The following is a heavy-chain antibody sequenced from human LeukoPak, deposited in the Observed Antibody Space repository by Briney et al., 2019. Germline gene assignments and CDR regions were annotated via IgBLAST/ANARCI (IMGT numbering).Heavy chain of an antibody. CDR2: IWYDGSNK. V-gene: IGHV3-33*01. J-gene: IGHJ4*02. D-gene: IGHD1-26*01. Sequence: PGRSLRLSCAASGFTFSSYGMHWVRQAPGKGLEWVAVIWYDGSNKYYADSVKGRFTISRDNSKNTLYLQMNSLRAEDTAVYYCARDRGGATIDYWGQGTLVTVSS. CDR1: GFTFSSYG. CDR3: ARDRGGATIDY.